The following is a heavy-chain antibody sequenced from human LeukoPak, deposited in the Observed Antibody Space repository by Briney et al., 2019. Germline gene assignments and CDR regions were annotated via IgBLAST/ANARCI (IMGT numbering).Heavy chain of an antibody. D-gene: IGHD3-10*01. CDR2: ISGSGGST. V-gene: IGHV3-23*01. J-gene: IGHJ4*02. CDR1: GFTFSSYA. CDR3: AKDLRLSGSLWFVEPADY. Sequence: GGSLRLSCAASGFTFSSYAMIWVRQAPGKGLEGVSAISGSGGSTYYADSVKGRFTISRDNSKNTLYLQMNSLRAEDTAVYYCAKDLRLSGSLWFVEPADYWGQGTLVTVSS.